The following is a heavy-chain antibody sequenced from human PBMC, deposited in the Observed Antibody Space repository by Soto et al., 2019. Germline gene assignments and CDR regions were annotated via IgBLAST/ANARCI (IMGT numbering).Heavy chain of an antibody. D-gene: IGHD6-13*01. V-gene: IGHV5-51*01. CDR2: IYPGDSDT. CDR1: GYSFTSYW. J-gene: IGHJ6*02. CDR3: ARTSAAGKYYYGMDV. Sequence: EVQLVQSGAEVKKPGESLKISCKGSGYSFTSYWIGWVRQMPGKGLEWMGIIYPGDSDTRYSPAFQGQVTISADKSISTAYLQWSSLKASDTAMYYCARTSAAGKYYYGMDVWGQGTTVSVSS.